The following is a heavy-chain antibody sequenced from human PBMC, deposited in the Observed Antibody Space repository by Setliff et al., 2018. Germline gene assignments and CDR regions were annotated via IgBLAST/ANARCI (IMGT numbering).Heavy chain of an antibody. D-gene: IGHD4-17*01. CDR2: SKSKTAGGAI. CDR3: ATNFGVPFYYYYSMDV. CDR1: GFTFSYAW. V-gene: IGHV3-15*07. Sequence: GGSLRLSCAASGFTFSYAWMHWVRQAPGKGLEWVGRSKSKTAGGAIDYAASVQGRFTISRDDSQNSLYLQMNSLKTEDTAVYYCATNFGVPFYYYYSMDVWGKGTTVTVSS. J-gene: IGHJ6*03.